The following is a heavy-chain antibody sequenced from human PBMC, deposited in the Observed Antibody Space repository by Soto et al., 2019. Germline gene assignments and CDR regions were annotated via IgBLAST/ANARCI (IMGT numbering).Heavy chain of an antibody. J-gene: IGHJ3*02. D-gene: IGHD2-15*01. CDR1: GFTFSSYA. CDR3: AGTSLGYCSGGSCPLAFDI. Sequence: GGSLRVSCAASGFTFSSYAMSWVRQAPGKGLEWVSAISGSGGSTYYADSVKGRFTISRDSSKNTLYLQMNSLRAEDTAVYYCAGTSLGYCSGGSCPLAFDIWGQGTMVTV. CDR2: ISGSGGST. V-gene: IGHV3-23*01.